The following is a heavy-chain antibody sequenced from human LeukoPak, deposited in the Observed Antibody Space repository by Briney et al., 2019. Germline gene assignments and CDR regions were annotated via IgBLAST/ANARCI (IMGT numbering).Heavy chain of an antibody. Sequence: GSLRLSCAASRFTFAKYAMSWVRQAPGKGLEWIGEINHSGSTNYNPSLKSRVTISVDTSKNQFSLKLSSVTAADTAVYYCAREKLELRADAFDIWGQGTMVTVSS. J-gene: IGHJ3*02. CDR2: INHSGST. V-gene: IGHV4-34*01. D-gene: IGHD1-7*01. CDR1: RFTFAKYA. CDR3: AREKLELRADAFDI.